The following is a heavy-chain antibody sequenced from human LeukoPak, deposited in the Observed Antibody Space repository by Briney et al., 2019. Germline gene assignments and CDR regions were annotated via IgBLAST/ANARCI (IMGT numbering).Heavy chain of an antibody. D-gene: IGHD1-26*01. Sequence: TGGSLRLSCAASGFTFDDYTMHWVRQVPGKGLQWVSLITWDGGSTFYADSVKGRFTISRDNSKKSLSLQMYGLSTEDTALYYCARERRRVIDYWGQGTLVTVSS. CDR3: ARERRRVIDY. CDR1: GFTFDDYT. V-gene: IGHV3-43*01. J-gene: IGHJ4*02. CDR2: ITWDGGST.